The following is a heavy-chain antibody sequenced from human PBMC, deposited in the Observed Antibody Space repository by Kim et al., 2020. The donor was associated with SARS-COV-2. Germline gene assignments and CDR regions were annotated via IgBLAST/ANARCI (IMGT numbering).Heavy chain of an antibody. D-gene: IGHD2-8*01. CDR3: ARQTMTMILIDM. CDR2: IFYTGRT. CDR1: GGSLSSENYY. J-gene: IGHJ3*01. Sequence: SETLSLTCIVSGGSLSSENYYWGWIRQPPGKGPVWIGSIFYTGRTYSNPSLMSRVTLSVDASKTQFSLKVNSVTAADTSVYYCARQTMTMILIDMWGQGT. V-gene: IGHV4-39*01.